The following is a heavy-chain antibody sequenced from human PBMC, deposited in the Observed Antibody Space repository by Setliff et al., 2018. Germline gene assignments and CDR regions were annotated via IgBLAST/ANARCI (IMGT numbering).Heavy chain of an antibody. CDR2: IYHSGST. Sequence: PSETLSLTCAVSGYSISSGYYWGWIRQPPGKGLEWIRSIYHSGSTYYNPSLKSRVTISVDTSKNQFSLKLSSVTAADTAVYYCARDLGAPVYFNWFDPWGQGTLVTVSS. V-gene: IGHV4-38-2*02. CDR1: GYSISSGYY. J-gene: IGHJ5*02. D-gene: IGHD3-3*01. CDR3: ARDLGAPVYFNWFDP.